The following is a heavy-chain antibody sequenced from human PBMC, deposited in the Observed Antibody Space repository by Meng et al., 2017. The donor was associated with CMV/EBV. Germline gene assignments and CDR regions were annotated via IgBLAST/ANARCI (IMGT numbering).Heavy chain of an antibody. J-gene: IGHJ6*02. CDR1: GGSISSSNW. Sequence: SETLSLTCAVSGGSISSSNWWSWVRQPPGKGLEWIGEIYHSGSTNYNPSLKSRVTISVDKSKNQFSLKLSSVTAADTAVYYCARWPGIAARPLDVRGQGTTVTVSS. CDR2: IYHSGST. D-gene: IGHD6-6*01. V-gene: IGHV4-4*02. CDR3: ARWPGIAARPLDV.